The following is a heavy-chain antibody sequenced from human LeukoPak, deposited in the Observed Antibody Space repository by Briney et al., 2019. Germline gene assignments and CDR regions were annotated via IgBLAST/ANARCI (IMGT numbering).Heavy chain of an antibody. J-gene: IGHJ6*04. CDR1: GFLFSSYW. V-gene: IGHV3-7*03. Sequence: GGSLRLSCAASGFLFSSYWLSGVREAPGKGLEWVANIKEDGSEKYYMDSVKGRFTISRDNAKNSLYLQTNSLRAEDTAVYYCARRALRYCSSTSCPAQYYGVDVWGKGTTVTVSS. D-gene: IGHD2-2*01. CDR3: ARRALRYCSSTSCPAQYYGVDV. CDR2: IKEDGSEK.